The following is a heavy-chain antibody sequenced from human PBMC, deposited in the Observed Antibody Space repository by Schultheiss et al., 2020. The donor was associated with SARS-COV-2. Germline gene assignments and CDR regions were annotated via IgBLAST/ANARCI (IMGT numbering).Heavy chain of an antibody. CDR2: ISYDGSNK. CDR1: GFTFSSYA. Sequence: GGSLRLSCAASGFTFSSYAMHWVRQAPGKGLEWVAVISYDGSNKYYEDSVKGRFTISRDNSKNTLYLQMNSLRAEDTAVYYCARVTASGYSSSWPDYWGQGTLVTVSS. D-gene: IGHD6-13*01. CDR3: ARVTASGYSSSWPDY. J-gene: IGHJ4*02. V-gene: IGHV3-30-3*01.